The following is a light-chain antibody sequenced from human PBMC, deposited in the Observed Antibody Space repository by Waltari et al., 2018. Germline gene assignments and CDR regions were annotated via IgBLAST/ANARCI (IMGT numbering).Light chain of an antibody. J-gene: IGLJ2*01. CDR3: SSQSSNDVVL. CDR1: SNDVGGYKS. CDR2: DVS. Sequence: QSALTQPASVSGSPGQSVTIFCAGTSNDVGGYKSVSWYQEHPGQAPRVIIYDVSDWPSGVSDRFAGSKSGNTASLTISGLQAEDEADYYCSSQSSNDVVLFGGGTKLTVL. V-gene: IGLV2-14*01.